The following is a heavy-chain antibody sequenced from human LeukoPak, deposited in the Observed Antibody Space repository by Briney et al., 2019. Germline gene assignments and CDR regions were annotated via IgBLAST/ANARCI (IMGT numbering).Heavy chain of an antibody. Sequence: SETLSLTCSASGGSISSYYWSWIRQPAGKGLEWIGRVHTSGSTNYNPSLKSRVTMSLDTSKSQFSLNLDSVTAADTAVYYCAREYNSSRYFDYWGQGTLVTVSS. CDR3: AREYNSSRYFDY. V-gene: IGHV4-4*07. CDR1: GGSISSYY. CDR2: VHTSGST. D-gene: IGHD6-13*01. J-gene: IGHJ4*02.